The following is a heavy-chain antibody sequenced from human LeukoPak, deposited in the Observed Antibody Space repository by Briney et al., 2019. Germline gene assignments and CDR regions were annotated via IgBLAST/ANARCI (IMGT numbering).Heavy chain of an antibody. V-gene: IGHV3-74*01. D-gene: IGHD2-2*01. Sequence: QPGGSLGLPCAASGFTFSSYWMHWVRQAPGKGLVWVSRINSDGSSTSYADSVKGRFTISRDNAKNTLYLQMNSLRAEDTAVYYCARDVPLRYYYGMDVWGQRTTVTVSS. CDR1: GFTFSSYW. CDR2: INSDGSST. CDR3: ARDVPLRYYYGMDV. J-gene: IGHJ6*02.